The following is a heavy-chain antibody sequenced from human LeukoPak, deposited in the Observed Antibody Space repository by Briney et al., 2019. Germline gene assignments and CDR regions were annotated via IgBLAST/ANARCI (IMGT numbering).Heavy chain of an antibody. CDR3: ARAGIYYYMDV. V-gene: IGHV1-8*03. Sequence: GASVKVSCKASGYTFTSYDINWVRQATGQGLEWMGWMNPNSGNTGCAQKFQGRVTITRNTSISTAYMELSSLRSEDTAVYYCARAGIYYYMDVWGKGTTVTVSS. CDR2: MNPNSGNT. CDR1: GYTFTSYD. J-gene: IGHJ6*03.